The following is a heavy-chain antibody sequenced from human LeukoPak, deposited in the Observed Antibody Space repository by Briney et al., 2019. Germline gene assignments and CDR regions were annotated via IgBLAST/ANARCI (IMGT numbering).Heavy chain of an antibody. CDR1: GFTLSSYS. V-gene: IGHV3-21*01. J-gene: IGHJ4*02. D-gene: IGHD5-18*01. Sequence: SGGSLRLSCAASGFTLSSYSMNWVRQAPGKGLEWVSSISSSDSYIYYADSVKGRFTISRDNAKNSLFLQMNSLRAEDTAVYYCARDGSKEDTAMITARFDYWGQGTLVTVSS. CDR3: ARDGSKEDTAMITARFDY. CDR2: ISSSDSYI.